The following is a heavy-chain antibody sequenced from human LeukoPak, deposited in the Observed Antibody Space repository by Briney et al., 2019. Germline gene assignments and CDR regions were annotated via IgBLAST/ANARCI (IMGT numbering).Heavy chain of an antibody. CDR3: ARDLMYTNTWRFDP. V-gene: IGHV3-33*01. CDR1: GFTFSTYG. CDR2: IWNDGSNK. J-gene: IGHJ5*02. D-gene: IGHD6-13*01. Sequence: PGRSLRLSCAASGFTFSTYGMHWVRQAPGKGLEWVAFIWNDGSNKYYGESVKGRFTISRDNSKNTLYLQMNSLRAEDSAVYYCARDLMYTNTWRFDPWAREPWSPSPQ.